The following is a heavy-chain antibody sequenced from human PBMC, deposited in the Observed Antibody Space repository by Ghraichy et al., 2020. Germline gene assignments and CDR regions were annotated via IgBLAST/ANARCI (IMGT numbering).Heavy chain of an antibody. CDR3: ARGPRGRDAFDI. CDR1: GGSFSGYY. V-gene: IGHV4-34*01. CDR2: INHSGST. Sequence: SETLSLTCAVYGGSFSGYYWSWIRQPPGKGLEWIGEINHSGSTNYNPSLKSRVTISVDTSKNQFSLKLSSVTAADTAVYYCARGPRGRDAFDIWGQGTMVTVSS. J-gene: IGHJ3*02.